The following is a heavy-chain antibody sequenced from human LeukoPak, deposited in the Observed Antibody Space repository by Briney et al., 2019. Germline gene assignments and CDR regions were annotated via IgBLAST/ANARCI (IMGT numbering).Heavy chain of an antibody. CDR2: IYSSGAT. CDR3: ARGDYDWDDVGGYSSYGLDV. CDR1: GNSMSSAF. J-gene: IGHJ6*02. Sequence: SETLSLTCRFSGNSMSSAFWTWIRQPAGKGLEWIGRIYSSGATHYNPSLKSRITMSVDTSKNQFSLNLSSVTAADTAVYYCARGDYDWDDVGGYSSYGLDVWGQGTAVTVSS. D-gene: IGHD1-20*01. V-gene: IGHV4-4*07.